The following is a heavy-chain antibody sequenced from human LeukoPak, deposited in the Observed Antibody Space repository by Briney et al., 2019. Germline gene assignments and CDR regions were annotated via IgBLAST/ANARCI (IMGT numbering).Heavy chain of an antibody. D-gene: IGHD5-12*01. CDR3: ARVVAHNWFDP. CDR2: IGSSGNTI. V-gene: IGHV3-11*04. CDR1: GFTFSDYY. Sequence: GGSLRLSCAASGFTFSDYYMSRIRQAPGKGLEWVSYIGSSGNTIYYADSVKGRFTISRDNAKNSLYLQMNSLRAEDTAVYYCARVVAHNWFDPWGQGTLVTVSS. J-gene: IGHJ5*02.